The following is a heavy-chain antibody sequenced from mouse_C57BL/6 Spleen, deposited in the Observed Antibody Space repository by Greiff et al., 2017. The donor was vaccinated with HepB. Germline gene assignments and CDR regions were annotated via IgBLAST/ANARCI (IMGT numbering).Heavy chain of an antibody. J-gene: IGHJ3*01. D-gene: IGHD1-1*01. CDR3: ARLDYGSSSAWFAY. V-gene: IGHV1-69*01. Sequence: QVQLKQPGAELVMPGASVKLSCKASGYTFTSYWMHWVKQRPGQGLEWIGEIDPSDSYTNYNQKFKGKSTLTVDKSSSTAYMQLSSLTSEDSAVYYCARLDYGSSSAWFAYWGQGTLVTVSA. CDR1: GYTFTSYW. CDR2: IDPSDSYT.